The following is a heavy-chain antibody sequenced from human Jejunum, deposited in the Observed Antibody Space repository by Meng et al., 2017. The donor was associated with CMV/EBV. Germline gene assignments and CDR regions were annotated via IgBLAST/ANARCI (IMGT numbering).Heavy chain of an antibody. Sequence: YWIRWVRPAPGTGLVWVSRIHGAGSFIRYAASVKGRFTISRDNAENTVSLQMNSLRAEDTAVYYCAREETILSRGVMNYYGMDVWGQGTTVTVSS. CDR3: AREETILSRGVMNYYGMDV. D-gene: IGHD3-10*01. J-gene: IGHJ6*02. V-gene: IGHV3-74*01. CDR1: YW. CDR2: IHGAGSFI.